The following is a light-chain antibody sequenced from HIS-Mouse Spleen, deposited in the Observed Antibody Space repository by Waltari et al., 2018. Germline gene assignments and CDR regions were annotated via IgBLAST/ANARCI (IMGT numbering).Light chain of an antibody. V-gene: IGLV2-14*03. Sequence: QSALTQPASVSGSPGPSITISCTGTSRDVGGYNYASWYQQHPGKAPKLMFYDVSNRPSGVSNRFSGSKSGNTASLTISGLQAEDEADYYCSSYTSSSFNVVFGGGTKLTVL. J-gene: IGLJ2*01. CDR3: SSYTSSSFNVV. CDR2: DVS. CDR1: SRDVGGYNY.